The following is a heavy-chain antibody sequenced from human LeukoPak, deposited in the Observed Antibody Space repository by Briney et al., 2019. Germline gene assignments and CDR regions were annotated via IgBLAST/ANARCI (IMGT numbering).Heavy chain of an antibody. V-gene: IGHV3-21*01. CDR2: ISSSSSYI. D-gene: IGHD6-13*01. J-gene: IGHJ3*02. CDR3: ARECSSSWCMRAFDI. Sequence: KPGGSLRLSCAASGFTFSSYSMNWVRQTPGKGLEWVSSISSSSSYIYYADSVKGRFTISRDNAKNSLYLQMNSLRAEDTAVYYCARECSSSWCMRAFDIWGQGTMVTVSS. CDR1: GFTFSSYS.